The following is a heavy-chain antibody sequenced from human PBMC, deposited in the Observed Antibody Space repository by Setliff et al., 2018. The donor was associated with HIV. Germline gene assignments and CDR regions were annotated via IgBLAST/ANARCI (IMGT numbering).Heavy chain of an antibody. V-gene: IGHV4-61*01. CDR2: IYYSGTT. CDR3: ASEAWTSYRSSSGYYYYYMDV. CDR1: GDSVSSASYY. Sequence: SETLSLTCTVSGDSVSSASYYWSWIRQPPGKGLEWIGYIYYSGTTKYNPSLKSRVTISVDTSKNQFSLKLSSVTAADTAVYYCASEAWTSYRSSSGYYYYYMDVWGQGTMVTVSS. D-gene: IGHD6-6*01. J-gene: IGHJ6*03.